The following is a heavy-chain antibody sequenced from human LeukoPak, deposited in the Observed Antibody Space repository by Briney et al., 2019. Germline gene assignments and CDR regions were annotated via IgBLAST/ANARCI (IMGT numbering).Heavy chain of an antibody. CDR2: INPNSGGT. J-gene: IGHJ4*02. CDR3: ARAGGDSSGYFDY. V-gene: IGHV1-2*02. D-gene: IGHD3-22*01. CDR1: GYTFTGYY. Sequence: GASVKVSCKASGYTFTGYYMHWVRQAPGQGLEWMGWINPNSGGTNYAQKFQGRVTMTRDTSISTAYMELSRLRSDDTAVYYCARAGGDSSGYFDYWGQGTLVTVSS.